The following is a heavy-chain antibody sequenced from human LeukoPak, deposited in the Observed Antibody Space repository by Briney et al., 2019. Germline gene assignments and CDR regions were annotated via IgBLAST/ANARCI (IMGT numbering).Heavy chain of an antibody. V-gene: IGHV1-8*02. CDR1: GYTFTGYY. J-gene: IGHJ4*02. Sequence: ASVKVSCKASGYTFTGYYMHWVRQAPGQGLEWMGWMNPNSGDTGYAQKFQGRVNMTRNTSISTAYMELSSLRSDDTAVYYCARGVPRYCRSPGRASPGICGVYWGQGTLVTVSS. D-gene: IGHD2-2*01. CDR3: ARGVPRYCRSPGRASPGICGVY. CDR2: MNPNSGDT.